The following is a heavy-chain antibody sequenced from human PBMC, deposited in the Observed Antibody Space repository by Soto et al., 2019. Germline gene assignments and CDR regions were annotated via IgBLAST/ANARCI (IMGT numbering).Heavy chain of an antibody. D-gene: IGHD2-2*01. V-gene: IGHV4-31*02. CDR1: GGSISSGGYY. CDR2: IYYSGST. J-gene: IGHJ6*02. CDR3: ARDLVVPAAPFYYYYGMDV. Sequence: SETLSLTCTVSGGSISSGGYYWSWIRQHPGKGLEWIGYIYYSGSTYYNPSLKSRVTISVDTSKNQFSLKLSSVTAADTAVYYCARDLVVPAAPFYYYYGMDVWGQGTTVTVSS.